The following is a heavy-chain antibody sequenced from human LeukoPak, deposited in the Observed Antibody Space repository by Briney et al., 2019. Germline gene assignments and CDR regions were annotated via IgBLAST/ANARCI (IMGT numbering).Heavy chain of an antibody. CDR3: ARIRSY. J-gene: IGHJ4*02. Sequence: GGSLRLSCAASGFTFSSYAMHWVRQAPGKGLEWVAVISYDGSNKYYADSMKGRFTISRDNSKNTLYLQMNSLRAEDTAVYYCARIRSYWGQGTLVTVSS. V-gene: IGHV3-30-3*01. CDR1: GFTFSSYA. CDR2: ISYDGSNK.